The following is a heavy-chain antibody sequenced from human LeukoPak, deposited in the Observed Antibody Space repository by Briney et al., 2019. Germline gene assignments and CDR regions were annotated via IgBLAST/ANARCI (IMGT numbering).Heavy chain of an antibody. CDR3: ARDQEVAGARFDY. CDR1: GFTFSSNR. Sequence: GGALILFCAASGFTFSSNRMYWGRRAPGPGREGVSRINSVGSSTSYADSVNRRFTISRDNTKNTLYLQMNSLRAEDAAVDYCARDQEVAGARFDYWGQGTLVTVSS. J-gene: IGHJ4*02. V-gene: IGHV3-74*01. CDR2: INSVGSST. D-gene: IGHD6-19*01.